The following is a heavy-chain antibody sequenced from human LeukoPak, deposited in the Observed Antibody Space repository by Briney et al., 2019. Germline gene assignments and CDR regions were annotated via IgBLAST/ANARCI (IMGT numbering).Heavy chain of an antibody. J-gene: IGHJ4*02. CDR1: GFTFTTYG. V-gene: IGHV3-30*18. CDR3: AKRGHYSINWYHYFDY. Sequence: GGSLRLSCAASGFTFTTYGLHWVRQAPGKGLEWVTAIASNGGSEYYADSVKGRFTISRDNSKNTLFLQMNSLRPDDTAVYYCAKRGHYSINWYHYFDYWGQGTLVTVSS. CDR2: IASNGGSE. D-gene: IGHD6-13*01.